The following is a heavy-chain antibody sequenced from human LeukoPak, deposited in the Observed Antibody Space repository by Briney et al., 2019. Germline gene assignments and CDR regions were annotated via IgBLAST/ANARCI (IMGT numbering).Heavy chain of an antibody. Sequence: ASVKVSCKASGYTFTSYYMHWVRQAPGQGLEWMGIINPSGGSTSYAQKFQGRVTMTRDTSISTAYMELSRLRSDDTAVYYCARPYTYYYDSSGPEDAFDIWGQGTMVTVSS. CDR1: GYTFTSYY. D-gene: IGHD3-22*01. CDR3: ARPYTYYYDSSGPEDAFDI. CDR2: INPSGGST. V-gene: IGHV1-46*01. J-gene: IGHJ3*02.